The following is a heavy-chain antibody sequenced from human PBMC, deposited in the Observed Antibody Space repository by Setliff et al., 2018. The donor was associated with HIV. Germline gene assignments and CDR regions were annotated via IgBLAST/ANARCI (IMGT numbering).Heavy chain of an antibody. Sequence: ASVKVSCKASGYTFNSNYMHWVRQAPGQGLEWMGRINPSGMSTGYAQKFQGRVTMTRDTSASTVYLELRSLRSDDTAVYFCASKGGSENYPDSDAFDIWGQGTLVTVSS. CDR2: INPSGMST. CDR3: ASKGGSENYPDSDAFDI. J-gene: IGHJ3*02. V-gene: IGHV1-46*02. D-gene: IGHD3-10*01. CDR1: GYTFNSNY.